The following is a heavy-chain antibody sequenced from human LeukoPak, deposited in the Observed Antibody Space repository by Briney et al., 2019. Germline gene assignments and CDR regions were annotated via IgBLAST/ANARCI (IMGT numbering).Heavy chain of an antibody. V-gene: IGHV1-8*03. CDR2: MNPNSGNT. CDR3: ARRAVGNSYYYYMDV. CDR1: GYTFTSYD. J-gene: IGHJ6*03. D-gene: IGHD6-19*01. Sequence: ASVKVSCKASGYTFTSYDINWVRQVTGQGLEWMGWMNPNSGNTGYGQKFQGRVSITRNTSITTAFMELSSLRSEDTAVYYCARRAVGNSYYYYMDVWGKGTTVTVSS.